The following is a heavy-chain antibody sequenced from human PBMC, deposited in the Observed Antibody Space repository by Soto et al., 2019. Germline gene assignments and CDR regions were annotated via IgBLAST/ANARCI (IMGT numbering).Heavy chain of an antibody. D-gene: IGHD3-10*01. Sequence: PSETLSLTCTFSSGSISSSSSYSGGFRQPPGKGLEWIGSINHSGNTNYNPSLKGRVTISVDTSKNQFSLKLSSVTAADTAVYYCARKCRGSGSQGKADAFDIWGQGTMVTVSS. CDR3: ARKCRGSGSQGKADAFDI. V-gene: IGHV4-39*07. CDR1: SGSISSSSSY. CDR2: INHSGNT. J-gene: IGHJ3*02.